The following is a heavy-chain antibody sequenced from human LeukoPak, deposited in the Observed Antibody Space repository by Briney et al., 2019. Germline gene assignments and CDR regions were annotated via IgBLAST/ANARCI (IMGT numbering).Heavy chain of an antibody. V-gene: IGHV3-23*01. CDR3: ARDRIAAGNYYGMDV. D-gene: IGHD6-6*01. Sequence: GGSLRLSCAASGFTFSSYAMSWVRQAPGKGLEWVSAISGSGGSAYYADSVKGRFTLPRDNSKNTLYLQMNSLRAEDTAVYYCARDRIAAGNYYGMDVWGQGTTVTVSS. J-gene: IGHJ6*02. CDR1: GFTFSSYA. CDR2: ISGSGGSA.